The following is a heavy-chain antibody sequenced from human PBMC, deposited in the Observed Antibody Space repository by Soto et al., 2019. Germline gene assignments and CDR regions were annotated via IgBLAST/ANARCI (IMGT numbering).Heavy chain of an antibody. Sequence: SVKVSCKASGGTFSSYAISWVRQAPGQGLEWMGGIIPIFGTANYAQKFQGRVTITADKSTSTAYMELSSLRSEDTAVYYCARESGYSYGWGYYYYGMDVWGHGTTVTVSS. CDR3: ARESGYSYGWGYYYYGMDV. D-gene: IGHD5-18*01. CDR2: IIPIFGTA. CDR1: GGTFSSYA. V-gene: IGHV1-69*06. J-gene: IGHJ6*02.